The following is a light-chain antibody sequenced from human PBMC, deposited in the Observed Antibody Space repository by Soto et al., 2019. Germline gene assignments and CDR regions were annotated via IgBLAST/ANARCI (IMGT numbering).Light chain of an antibody. J-gene: IGKJ5*01. V-gene: IGKV1-5*01. Sequence: DIQMTQSPYTLSACIGERVTITCLARQSISTRLAWYHQKPGKAPKLLIYAASTLENGVPTRFSGTGSETEFTLTVSSLQPDDSATYYCQQYNDYITCGQGTRLEIK. CDR2: AAS. CDR3: QQYNDYIT. CDR1: QSISTR.